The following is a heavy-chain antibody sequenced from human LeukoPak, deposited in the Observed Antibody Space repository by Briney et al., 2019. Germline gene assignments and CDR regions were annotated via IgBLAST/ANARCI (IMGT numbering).Heavy chain of an antibody. CDR2: IYYSGST. Sequence: PSETLSLTCTVSGGSISSSSYYWGWIRQPPGKGLEWIGSIYYSGSTYYKPSLKSRVTISVDTSKNQFSLKLSSVTAADTAVYYCARHSIVGQWLVPFDYWGQGTLVTVSS. V-gene: IGHV4-39*01. CDR3: ARHSIVGQWLVPFDY. J-gene: IGHJ4*02. CDR1: GGSISSSSYY. D-gene: IGHD6-19*01.